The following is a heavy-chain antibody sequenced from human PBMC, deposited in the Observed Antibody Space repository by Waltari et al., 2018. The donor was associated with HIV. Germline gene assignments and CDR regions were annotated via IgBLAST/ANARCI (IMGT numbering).Heavy chain of an antibody. CDR3: ARGDSGDYVAYGMDV. J-gene: IGHJ6*02. V-gene: IGHV1-69*01. CDR1: GGTFSAYA. D-gene: IGHD4-17*01. Sequence: QVQLVQSGAEVKQPGSSVKVSCKASGGTFSAYALSWVRQAPGQGLEWMGGIIPILGSTNYAHKFQGRVTITADESTSTAYMELRSLRSEDTAVYYCARGDSGDYVAYGMDVWGQGTTVTVSS. CDR2: IIPILGST.